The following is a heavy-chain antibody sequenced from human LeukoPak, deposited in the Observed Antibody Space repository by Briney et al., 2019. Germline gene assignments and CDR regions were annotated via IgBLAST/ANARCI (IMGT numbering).Heavy chain of an antibody. V-gene: IGHV3-30*16. CDR3: ARGAGTMVYYIDV. D-gene: IGHD1-7*01. Sequence: RPGRSLRLSCAASGFTFSTFPMHWVRQAPGKGLQWVAVISNDGVNQYYGDSAEGRFTISRDNSKNTLFLQMNSLTTEDSAVYYCARGAGTMVYYIDVWGKGTTVTVSS. CDR1: GFTFSTFP. CDR2: ISNDGVNQ. J-gene: IGHJ6*03.